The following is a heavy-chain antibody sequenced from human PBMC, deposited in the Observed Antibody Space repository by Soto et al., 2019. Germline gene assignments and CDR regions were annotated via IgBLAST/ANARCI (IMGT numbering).Heavy chain of an antibody. Sequence: EVQLLESGGGLVQPGGSLRLSCAASGFTFSSYAMSWVRQAPGKGLEWVSAISGSGGRTYYADSVKGRFTISRDNSKNTLYLQINSLRAEDTAVDYCAKGTNLGYCSSTSCSHQYYYYYGMDVWCQGTTVTVSS. CDR1: GFTFSSYA. CDR3: AKGTNLGYCSSTSCSHQYYYYYGMDV. CDR2: ISGSGGRT. D-gene: IGHD2-2*01. J-gene: IGHJ6*02. V-gene: IGHV3-23*01.